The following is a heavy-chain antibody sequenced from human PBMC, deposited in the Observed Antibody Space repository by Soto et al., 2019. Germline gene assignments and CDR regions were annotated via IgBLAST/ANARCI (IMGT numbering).Heavy chain of an antibody. J-gene: IGHJ6*02. CDR1: GFTFSSYG. CDR2: ISYDGSNK. D-gene: IGHD3-3*01. Sequence: PGGSLRLSCAASGFTFSSYGMHWVRQAPGKGLEWVAVISYDGSNKYYADSVKGRFTISRDNSKNTLYLQMNSLRAEDTAVYYCAKDPSLRFLEWLSGMDVWGQGTTVTVSS. V-gene: IGHV3-30*18. CDR3: AKDPSLRFLEWLSGMDV.